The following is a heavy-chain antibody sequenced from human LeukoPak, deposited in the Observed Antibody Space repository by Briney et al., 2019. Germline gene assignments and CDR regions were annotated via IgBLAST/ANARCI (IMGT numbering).Heavy chain of an antibody. CDR3: ARRPHYYDSSGYGYYYGMDV. Sequence: GESLKISCKGSGYSFTSYWIGWVRQMPGKGLEWMGIIYPGDSDTRYSPSFQGQVTISADKSISTAYLQWSSLEASDTAMYYCARRPHYYDSSGYGYYYGMDVWGQGTTVTVSS. V-gene: IGHV5-51*01. D-gene: IGHD3-22*01. CDR1: GYSFTSYW. J-gene: IGHJ6*02. CDR2: IYPGDSDT.